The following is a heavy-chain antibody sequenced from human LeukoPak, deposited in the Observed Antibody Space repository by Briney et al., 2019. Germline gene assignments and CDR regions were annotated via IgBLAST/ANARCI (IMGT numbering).Heavy chain of an antibody. D-gene: IGHD2-15*01. CDR2: IYHSGNT. J-gene: IGHJ5*02. CDR3: ARHRDCSGGSCYSDWFDP. CDR1: GGSISSGNYY. Sequence: NPSQTLSLTCTVSGGSISSGNYYWSWIRQPPGKGLEWIGYIYHSGNTYYNPSLKSRVTISVDTSKNQFSLKLSSVTAADTAVYYCARHRDCSGGSCYSDWFDPWGQGTLVTVSS. V-gene: IGHV4-30-2*03.